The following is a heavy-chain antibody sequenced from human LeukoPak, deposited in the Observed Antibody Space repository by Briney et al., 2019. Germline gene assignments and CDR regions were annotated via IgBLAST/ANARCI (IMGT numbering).Heavy chain of an antibody. CDR2: IYYSGST. V-gene: IGHV4-31*03. CDR3: ASAEISSSWCVTGYFQH. D-gene: IGHD6-13*01. J-gene: IGHJ1*01. Sequence: PSETLSLTCTVSGGSISSGGYYWSWIRQHPGKGLEWIGYIYYSGSTYYNPSLKSRVTISVDTSKNQFSLKLSSVTAADTAVYYCASAEISSSWCVTGYFQHWGQGTLVTVSS. CDR1: GGSISSGGYY.